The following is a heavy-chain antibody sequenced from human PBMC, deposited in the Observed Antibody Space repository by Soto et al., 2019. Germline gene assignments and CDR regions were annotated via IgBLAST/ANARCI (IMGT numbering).Heavy chain of an antibody. Sequence: QVQLQESGPGLVKPSETLSLTCTVSGDSMTKYYWSWIRQPAGKGLEWIGRIYTSGSTNYNHSLKSRVTMSIDTSNNHVALKLKSVTAADTAGDYCARTVGAAYYLDFWGQGALVTVSS. V-gene: IGHV4-4*07. D-gene: IGHD1-26*01. CDR1: GDSMTKYY. J-gene: IGHJ4*02. CDR3: ARTVGAAYYLDF. CDR2: IYTSGST.